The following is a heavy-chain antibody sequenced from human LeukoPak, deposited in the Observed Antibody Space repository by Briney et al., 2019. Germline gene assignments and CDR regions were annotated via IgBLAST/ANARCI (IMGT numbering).Heavy chain of an antibody. CDR3: ARDPSGWYFDY. Sequence: GGPLRLSCAASGFTFSSYSMNWVRQAPGKGLEWVSSISSSSSYTYYADSVKGRFTISRDNAKNSLYLQMNSLRAEDTAVYYCARDPSGWYFDYWGQGTLVTVSS. J-gene: IGHJ4*02. CDR1: GFTFSSYS. D-gene: IGHD6-19*01. V-gene: IGHV3-21*04. CDR2: ISSSSSYT.